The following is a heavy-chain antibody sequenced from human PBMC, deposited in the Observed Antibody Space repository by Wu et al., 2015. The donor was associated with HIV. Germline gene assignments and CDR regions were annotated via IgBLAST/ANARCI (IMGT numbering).Heavy chain of an antibody. V-gene: IGHV1-69*12. J-gene: IGHJ5*02. CDR3: ARSHCSSTSCQGSWFDP. CDR1: GGTFSSYA. D-gene: IGHD2-2*01. CDR2: IIPIFDTT. Sequence: QVQLVQSGAEVKKPGSSVKVSCRASGGTFSSYAISWVRQAPGQGLEWMGGIIPIFDTTKYAQKFQGRVTITADESTSTAYMELSSLKSEDTAVYYCARSHCSSTSCQGSWFDPGAREPWSPSPQ.